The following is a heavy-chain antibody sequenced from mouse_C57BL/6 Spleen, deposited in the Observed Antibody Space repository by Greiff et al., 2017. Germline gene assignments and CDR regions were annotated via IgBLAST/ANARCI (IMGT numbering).Heavy chain of an antibody. CDR2: IYPGDGDT. V-gene: IGHV1-80*01. Sequence: QVQLQQPGAELVKPGASVKISCKASGYAFSSYWMNWVKQRPGKGLEWIGQIYPGDGDTNYNGKFKGKATLTADKSSSTAYMQLSSLTSEDSAVYFCARTFITTVVATEYFDVWGTGTTVTVSS. CDR3: ARTFITTVVATEYFDV. D-gene: IGHD1-1*01. J-gene: IGHJ1*03. CDR1: GYAFSSYW.